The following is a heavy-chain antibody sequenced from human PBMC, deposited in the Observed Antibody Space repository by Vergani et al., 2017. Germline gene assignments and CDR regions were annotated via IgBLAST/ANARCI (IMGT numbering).Heavy chain of an antibody. CDR1: GYSISRGYF. J-gene: IGHJ3*02. Sequence: QVQLQESGPGLVKPSETLSLTCSVSGYSISRGYFWGWFRQPPGKGLEWIGNIFHTVLTYRNPSLSSRVAISVDTSRNQFSLRLRSVTAADTDAYFCARGGLPDAFDIWGQGTLVTVSS. CDR3: ARGGLPDAFDI. CDR2: IFHTVLT. V-gene: IGHV4-38-2*02. D-gene: IGHD3-10*01.